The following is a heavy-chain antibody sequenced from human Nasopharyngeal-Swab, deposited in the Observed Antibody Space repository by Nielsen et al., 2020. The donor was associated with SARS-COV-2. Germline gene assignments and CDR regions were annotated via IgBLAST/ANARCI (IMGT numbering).Heavy chain of an antibody. J-gene: IGHJ4*02. D-gene: IGHD3-16*02. CDR2: ISYDGSNK. CDR3: ARGRGYVWGSYRYPPADY. V-gene: IGHV3-30*03. CDR1: GFTFSSYG. Sequence: GESLKISCAASGFTFSSYGMHWVRQAPGKGLEWVAVISYDGSNKYYADSVKGRFTISRDNSKNTLYLQMNSLRAEDTAVYYCARGRGYVWGSYRYPPADYWGQGTLVTVSS.